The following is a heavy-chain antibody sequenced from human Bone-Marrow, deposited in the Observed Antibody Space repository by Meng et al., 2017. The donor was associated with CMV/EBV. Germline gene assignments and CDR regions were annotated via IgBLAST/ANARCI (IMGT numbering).Heavy chain of an antibody. V-gene: IGHV3-23*01. J-gene: IGHJ6*02. CDR1: GFTFSSYA. CDR3: VKRLYCGSTTCSKALDV. CDR2: ISGSGGST. D-gene: IGHD2-2*01. Sequence: GESLKISCAASGFTFSSYAMNWVRQAPGKGLEWVSSISGSGGSTYYADSVKGRFTISRDNSKDMLYLQMNSLRAEDTAVYFCVKRLYCGSTTCSKALDVWGQGTTVTVSS.